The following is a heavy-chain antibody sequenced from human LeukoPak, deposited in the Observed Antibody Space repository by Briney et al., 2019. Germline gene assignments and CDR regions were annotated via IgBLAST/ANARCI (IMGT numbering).Heavy chain of an antibody. CDR3: ARAESIRAPGMATGYPDY. J-gene: IGHJ4*02. CDR2: IYSGGST. D-gene: IGHD3-9*01. Sequence: PGGSLRLSCAASGFTVSSNYMSWVRQAPGKGLEWVSVIYSGGSTYYADSVKGRFTISRDNSKNTLYLQMNSLRAEDAAVYYCARAESIRAPGMATGYPDYWGQGTLVTVSS. CDR1: GFTVSSNY. V-gene: IGHV3-53*01.